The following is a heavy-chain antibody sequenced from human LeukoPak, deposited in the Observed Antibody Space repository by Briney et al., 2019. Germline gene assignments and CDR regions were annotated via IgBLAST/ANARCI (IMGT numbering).Heavy chain of an antibody. Sequence: GGSLRLSCAASGFNFTTYSMNWVRQAPGKGLEWVSSISSSGRFIYSADSVRGRFTISRDNAKNSLYLQMNSLRAEDTAVYYCASNREMATIKVDYWGQGTLVTVSS. CDR2: ISSSGRFI. CDR1: GFNFTTYS. CDR3: ASNREMATIKVDY. V-gene: IGHV3-21*01. D-gene: IGHD5-24*01. J-gene: IGHJ4*02.